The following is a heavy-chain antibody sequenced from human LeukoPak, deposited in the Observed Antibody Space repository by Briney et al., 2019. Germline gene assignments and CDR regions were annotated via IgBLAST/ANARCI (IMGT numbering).Heavy chain of an antibody. J-gene: IGHJ4*02. CDR1: GFTFSSYA. CDR2: ISYDGSNK. V-gene: IGHV3-30-3*01. D-gene: IGHD5-18*01. Sequence: GGSLRLSCAASGFTFSSYAMHWVRQAPGKGLEWVAVISYDGSNKYYADSVKGRFTISRDNSKNTLYLQMNSLRAEDTAVYYCAKDNRIQLWEPFDYWGQGALVTVSS. CDR3: AKDNRIQLWEPFDY.